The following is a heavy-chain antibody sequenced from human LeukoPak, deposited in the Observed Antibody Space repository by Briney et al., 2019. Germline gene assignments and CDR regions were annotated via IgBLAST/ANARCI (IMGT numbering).Heavy chain of an antibody. CDR1: GYTFTGYY. CDR2: INPNSGGT. CDR3: ARGTIGYCSSTSCYYYYMDV. Sequence: ASVKVSCKASGYTFTGYYMHWVRQAPGQGLEWMGWINPNSGGTNYAQKFQGWDTMTRDTSISTAYMELSRLRSDDTAVYYCARGTIGYCSSTSCYYYYMDVWGKGTTVTVSS. V-gene: IGHV1-2*04. D-gene: IGHD2-2*03. J-gene: IGHJ6*03.